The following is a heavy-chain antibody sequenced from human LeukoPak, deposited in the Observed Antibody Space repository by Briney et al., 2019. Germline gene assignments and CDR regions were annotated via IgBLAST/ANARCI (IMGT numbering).Heavy chain of an antibody. D-gene: IGHD7-27*01. CDR2: INHSGST. Sequence: SETLSLTCAVYGGSFSGYYWSWIRQPPGKGLEWIGEINHSGSTNYNPSLKSRVTISVDTSKNQFSLKLSSVTAADTAVYYRARDSNWGFDYWGQGTLVTVSS. CDR3: ARDSNWGFDY. V-gene: IGHV4-34*01. J-gene: IGHJ4*02. CDR1: GGSFSGYY.